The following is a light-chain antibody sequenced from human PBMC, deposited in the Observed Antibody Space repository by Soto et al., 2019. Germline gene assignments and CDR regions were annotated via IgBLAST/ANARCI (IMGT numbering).Light chain of an antibody. CDR3: QHYNNWPKT. CDR1: QSVSNN. Sequence: IVMTQSPATLSLSSGESATLSCRTSQSVSNNLAWYQQKPGQAPRLLIYGASSRATGLPARFSGGGSGSEFTLTISSLQSEDFAIYYCQHYNNWPKTFGQGTKVDIK. J-gene: IGKJ1*01. V-gene: IGKV3-15*01. CDR2: GAS.